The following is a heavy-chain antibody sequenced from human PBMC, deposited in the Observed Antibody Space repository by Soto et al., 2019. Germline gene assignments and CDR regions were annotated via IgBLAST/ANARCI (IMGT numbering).Heavy chain of an antibody. CDR2: ISSNGEYK. D-gene: IGHD2-2*01. J-gene: IGHJ4*02. V-gene: IGHV3-11*05. CDR1: GFTFSDYY. Sequence: QVQLVESGGRLVRPGGSLRLSCAASGFTFSDYYMSWIRQAPGKGLEWLSYISSNGEYKTYAASVKGRYTISRDNAKNSLFLQINNLGAEDTAIYYCARDEAESQLGGYFAYWGQGTLVTVS. CDR3: ARDEAESQLGGYFAY.